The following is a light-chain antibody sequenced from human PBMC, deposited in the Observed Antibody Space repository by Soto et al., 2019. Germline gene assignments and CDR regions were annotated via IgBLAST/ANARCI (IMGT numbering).Light chain of an antibody. Sequence: DIQMTQSPSSLSASVGDRVTITCRASESIARFLKWYQQRPGKAPNLLISAASSLQSGVPSRFSGSGSGTDFTLTISSLQPEDFATYYCQQSYSNPRTFGQGTKVEIK. CDR2: AAS. CDR1: ESIARF. J-gene: IGKJ1*01. V-gene: IGKV1-39*01. CDR3: QQSYSNPRT.